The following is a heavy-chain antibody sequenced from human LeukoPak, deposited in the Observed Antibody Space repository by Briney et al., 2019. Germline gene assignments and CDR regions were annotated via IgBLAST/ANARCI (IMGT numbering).Heavy chain of an antibody. J-gene: IGHJ4*02. Sequence: GGSLRLSCAASGFTFSSYAMTWVRQAPGKGLEWVSAIDGSGGTTYYADSVKGRFTISRDNSKNTLYLQTNTLRAEDTAVYYCAKIVSGWDYFDNWGQGTLVTVSS. CDR2: IDGSGGTT. CDR3: AKIVSGWDYFDN. CDR1: GFTFSSYA. V-gene: IGHV3-23*01. D-gene: IGHD6-19*01.